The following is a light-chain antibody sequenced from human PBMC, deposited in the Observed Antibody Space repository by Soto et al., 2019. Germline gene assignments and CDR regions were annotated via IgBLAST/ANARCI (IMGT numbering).Light chain of an antibody. J-gene: IGKJ1*01. CDR3: QQYNTYPWT. V-gene: IGKV1-5*03. CDR2: KAS. Sequence: DIQMTQPPSTLSASVGDRVTITCRASQSTNSWLAWYQQKPGKAPKILIYKASNLESGVPSRFSGSGSGTEFTLTISSLQPDDFATYYCQQYNTYPWTFGQGTKVEIK. CDR1: QSTNSW.